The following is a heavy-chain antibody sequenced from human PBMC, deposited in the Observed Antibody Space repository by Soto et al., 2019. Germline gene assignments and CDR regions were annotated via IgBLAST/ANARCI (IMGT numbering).Heavy chain of an antibody. CDR3: ARVAGSGWYDA. CDR1: AGDSVSGDDA. J-gene: IGHJ5*02. Sequence: TLSLTCVVSAGDSVSGDDASSGIRHLPCNGLEWIGTAYPRGSTYYDPSLKSRVTISLDLSKNQFSLNLNSVTAADTAVYYCARVAGSGWYDAWGQGTLVT. CDR2: AYPRGST. V-gene: IGHV4-30-2*01. D-gene: IGHD6-19*01.